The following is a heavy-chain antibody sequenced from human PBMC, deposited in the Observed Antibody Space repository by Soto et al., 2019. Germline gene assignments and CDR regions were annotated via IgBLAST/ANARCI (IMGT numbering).Heavy chain of an antibody. CDR3: ARDPGIAAAGTTYYYYGMDV. V-gene: IGHV1-8*01. Sequence: ASVKVSCKASGYTFTIYDINWVLQATGQGLEWMGWMNPNSGNTGYAQKFQGRVTMTRNTSISTAYMELSSLRSEDTAVYYCARDPGIAAAGTTYYYYGMDVWGQGTTVTVSS. D-gene: IGHD6-13*01. CDR2: MNPNSGNT. J-gene: IGHJ6*02. CDR1: GYTFTIYD.